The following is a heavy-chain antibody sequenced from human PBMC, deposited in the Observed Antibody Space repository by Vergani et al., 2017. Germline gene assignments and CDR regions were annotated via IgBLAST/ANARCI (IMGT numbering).Heavy chain of an antibody. J-gene: IGHJ3*01. D-gene: IGHD3-16*01. CDR3: AKEGYVYCVVHALYG. CDR1: GFTFSSYG. Sequence: VQLVESGGGVVQPGGSLRLSCAASGFTFSSYGMHWVRQAPGQGVEWVALIRYDGSNKNYADSVKGRFTISRDNSKNTLYLQMNRLRAEETAVYYFAKEGYVYCVVHALYGWGEGTMVTVSS. CDR2: IRYDGSNK. V-gene: IGHV3-30*02.